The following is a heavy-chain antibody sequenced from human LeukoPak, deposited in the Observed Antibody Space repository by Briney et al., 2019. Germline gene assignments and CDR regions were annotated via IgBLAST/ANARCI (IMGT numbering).Heavy chain of an antibody. V-gene: IGHV3-48*04. D-gene: IGHD5-18*01. CDR1: GFTFSSYS. J-gene: IGHJ4*02. Sequence: GGSLRLSCAASGFTFSSYSMNWVRQAPGKGLEWVSYISSSSSTIYYADSVKGRFTISRDNAQNSLYLQMNSLRAEDTAMYYCASQRGYSYGYEVYFDYWGQGTLVTVSS. CDR3: ASQRGYSYGYEVYFDY. CDR2: ISSSSSTI.